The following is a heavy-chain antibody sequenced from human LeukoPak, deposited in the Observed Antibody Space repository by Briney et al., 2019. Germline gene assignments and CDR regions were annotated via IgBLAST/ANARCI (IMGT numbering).Heavy chain of an antibody. J-gene: IGHJ5*02. CDR1: GFTFSSYS. D-gene: IGHD2-15*01. CDR2: ISSSSSFI. CDR3: ARSTPPHKCFDP. V-gene: IGHV3-21*01. Sequence: GGSLRLSCAASGFTFSSYSMNWVRQGPGKELEWVSSISSSSSFIYYANSVKGRFTISRDNAKSSLYLQMNSLKAEDTAVYYCARSTPPHKCFDPWGQGTLVTVSS.